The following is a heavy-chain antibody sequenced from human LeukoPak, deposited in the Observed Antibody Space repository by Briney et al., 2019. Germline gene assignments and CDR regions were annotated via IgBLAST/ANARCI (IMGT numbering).Heavy chain of an antibody. J-gene: IGHJ4*02. V-gene: IGHV5-51*01. CDR2: IYPGDSDT. Sequence: GESLKISCKGSGYSFTNYWIGWVRQMPGKGLEWMGIIYPGDSDTRYSPSFQGQVTISADRPISTVYLQWSSLKASDTAIYYCARQVDCSTTSCYPPEFDFWGQGTLVTVSS. CDR3: ARQVDCSTTSCYPPEFDF. CDR1: GYSFTNYW. D-gene: IGHD2-2*01.